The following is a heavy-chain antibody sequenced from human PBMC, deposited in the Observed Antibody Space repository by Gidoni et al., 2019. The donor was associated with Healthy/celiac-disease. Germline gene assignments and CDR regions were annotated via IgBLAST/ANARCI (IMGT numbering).Heavy chain of an antibody. Sequence: QVQLQQWGAGLLKPSETLSLTCAVYGGSFSGYYWSWIRQPPGKGLEWSGAINHSGSTNYNPSLKSRVTISVDTSKNQFSLKLSSVTAADTAVYYCARGRIAARHLPHYWGQGTLVTVSS. CDR2: INHSGST. CDR3: ARGRIAARHLPHY. J-gene: IGHJ4*02. V-gene: IGHV4-34*01. CDR1: GGSFSGYY. D-gene: IGHD6-6*01.